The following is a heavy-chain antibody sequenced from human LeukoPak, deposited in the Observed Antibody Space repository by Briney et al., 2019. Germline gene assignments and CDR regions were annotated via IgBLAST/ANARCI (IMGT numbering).Heavy chain of an antibody. V-gene: IGHV3-30*02. CDR1: GFTFSSYG. CDR2: IRYDGSNK. Sequence: GGSLRLSCAASGFTFSSYGMHWVRQAPGKGLEWVAFIRYDGSNKYYADSVKGRFTISRDNSKNTLYLQMNSLRAEDTAVYYCAKENPKAAAADYWGQGTLVTVSS. CDR3: AKENPKAAAADY. D-gene: IGHD6-13*01. J-gene: IGHJ4*02.